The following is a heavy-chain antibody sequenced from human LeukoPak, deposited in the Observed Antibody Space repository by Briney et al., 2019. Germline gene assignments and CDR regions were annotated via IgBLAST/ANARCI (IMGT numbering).Heavy chain of an antibody. CDR3: ARSGYCSSTSCSRWDYYYYGMDV. D-gene: IGHD2-2*01. V-gene: IGHV1-18*01. CDR1: GYTFTSYG. CDR2: ISAYNGNT. J-gene: IGHJ6*02. Sequence: ASVKVSCKASGYTFTSYGISWVRHAPGQGLEWMGWISAYNGNTNYAQKLQGRVTMTTDTSTSTAYMELRSLRSDDTAVYYCARSGYCSSTSCSRWDYYYYGMDVWGQGTTVTVSS.